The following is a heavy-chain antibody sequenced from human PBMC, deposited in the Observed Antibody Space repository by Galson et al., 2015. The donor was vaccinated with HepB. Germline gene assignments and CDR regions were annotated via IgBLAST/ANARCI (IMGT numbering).Heavy chain of an antibody. J-gene: IGHJ4*02. Sequence: SVKVSCKASRYTFTGYYTHWVRQAPGQGLEWMGWINPNSGGTNYAQKFQGRVTMTRDTSTSTVYMELSSLRSEDTAVYYCARDLTRAYSGSYAYFDYWGQGTLVTVSS. D-gene: IGHD1-26*01. CDR1: RYTFTGYY. CDR3: ARDLTRAYSGSYAYFDY. CDR2: INPNSGGT. V-gene: IGHV1-2*02.